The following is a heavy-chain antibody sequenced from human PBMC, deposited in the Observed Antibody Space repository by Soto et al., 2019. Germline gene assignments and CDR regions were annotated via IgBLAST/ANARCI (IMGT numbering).Heavy chain of an antibody. D-gene: IGHD3-3*01. Sequence: GGSLRLSCGASGFTFDDYGMNWVRQTPDKGLEWVSFINWSGDDSRYGDSVKGRFIVSRDNAKNSLYLEMNSLRVDDTALYCWSGVSNNWFDPWGQGTLVTVSS. CDR3: SGVSNNWFDP. CDR1: GFTFDDYG. J-gene: IGHJ5*02. V-gene: IGHV3-20*04. CDR2: INWSGDDS.